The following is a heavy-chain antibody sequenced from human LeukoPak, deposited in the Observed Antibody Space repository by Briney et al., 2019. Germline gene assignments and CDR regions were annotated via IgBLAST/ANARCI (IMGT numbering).Heavy chain of an antibody. CDR1: GGSISSGGYY. D-gene: IGHD3-10*01. CDR3: ARDRNYGSGSPPHNWFDP. J-gene: IGHJ5*02. V-gene: IGHV4-31*03. Sequence: SQTLSLTCTVSGGSISSGGYYWSWIRQHPGKGLEWIGYIYYSGSTYYNPSLKSRVTISVDTSKNQFSLKLSSVTAADTAVYCCARDRNYGSGSPPHNWFDPWGQGTLVTVSS. CDR2: IYYSGST.